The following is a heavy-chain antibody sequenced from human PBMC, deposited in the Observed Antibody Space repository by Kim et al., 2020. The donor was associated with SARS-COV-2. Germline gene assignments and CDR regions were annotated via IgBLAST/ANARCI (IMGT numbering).Heavy chain of an antibody. CDR3: ATPFGGRSGYDSGAFDI. Sequence: ASVKVSCKVSGYTLTELSMHWVRQAPGKGLEWMGGFDPEDGETIYAQKFQGRVTMTEDTSTDTAYMELSSLRSEDTAVYYCATPFGGRSGYDSGAFDIWGQGTMVTVSS. J-gene: IGHJ3*02. CDR2: FDPEDGET. V-gene: IGHV1-24*01. CDR1: GYTLTELS. D-gene: IGHD5-12*01.